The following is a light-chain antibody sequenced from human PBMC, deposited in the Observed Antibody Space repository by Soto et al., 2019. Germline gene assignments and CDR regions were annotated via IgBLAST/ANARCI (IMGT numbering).Light chain of an antibody. CDR3: QHYNGYSRV. CDR1: QSVDTW. J-gene: IGKJ1*01. Sequence: DIQMTQSPSTLSASIGDTVTITCRTSQSVDTWLAWYQHKAGKAPKLLIYRASSLATGVPSRFSGSGSGTAFTLTITSLQPDDFATYYCQHYNGYSRVFGQGTQVEIK. V-gene: IGKV1-5*03. CDR2: RAS.